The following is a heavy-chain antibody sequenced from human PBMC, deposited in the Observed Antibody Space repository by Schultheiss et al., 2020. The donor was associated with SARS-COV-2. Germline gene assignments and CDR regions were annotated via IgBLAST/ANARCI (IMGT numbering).Heavy chain of an antibody. V-gene: IGHV2-26*01. CDR2: IFSNDEK. D-gene: IGHD5-18*01. Sequence: SGPTLVKPTETLTLTCTVSGFSLSNARMGVSWIRQPPGKALEWLAHIFSNDEKSYSTSLKTRLTISTDTSKNQVVLTMTNMDPVDTATYYCARMDSYGYYFDYWGQGTLVTVSS. CDR3: ARMDSYGYYFDY. CDR1: GFSLSNARMG. J-gene: IGHJ4*02.